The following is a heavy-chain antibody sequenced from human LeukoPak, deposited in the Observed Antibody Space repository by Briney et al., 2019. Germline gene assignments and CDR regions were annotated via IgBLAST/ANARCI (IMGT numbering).Heavy chain of an antibody. D-gene: IGHD6-13*01. J-gene: IGHJ4*02. CDR1: GFSVSINY. Sequence: GGSLRLSCAASGFSVSINYMAWVRQAPGKGLEWVSVIYSGGSTYYADSVKGRFTISRDNSKNTLYLQMSSLRPEDTAVYYCVKVASSPGPFDYWGQGTLVTVSS. CDR2: IYSGGST. CDR3: VKVASSPGPFDY. V-gene: IGHV3-53*05.